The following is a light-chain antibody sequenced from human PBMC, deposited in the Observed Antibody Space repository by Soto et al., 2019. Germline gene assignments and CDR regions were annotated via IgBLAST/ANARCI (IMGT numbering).Light chain of an antibody. Sequence: DIQMTQSPSSLAASVGDRVTITCRASQGIIRYLNWYQQKPGKAPKLLIYGASSLQSGVTSRFSGSGSGTDFTLTISSLQPEDFATYYCQQGYRTPQTFGPGTKVDIK. CDR3: QQGYRTPQT. V-gene: IGKV1-39*01. CDR2: GAS. J-gene: IGKJ3*01. CDR1: QGIIRY.